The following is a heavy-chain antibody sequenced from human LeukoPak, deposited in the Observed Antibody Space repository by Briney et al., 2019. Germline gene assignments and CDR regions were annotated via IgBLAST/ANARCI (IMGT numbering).Heavy chain of an antibody. J-gene: IGHJ3*02. D-gene: IGHD4-17*01. Sequence: KPSETLSLTCAVYGGSFSGYYWSWIRQPPGKGLEWIGEINHSGSTNYNPSLKSRVTISVDTSKNQFSLKLSSVTAADTAVYYCARSLPPYGGDDAFDIWGQGTMVTVSS. CDR2: INHSGST. V-gene: IGHV4-34*01. CDR1: GGSFSGYY. CDR3: ARSLPPYGGDDAFDI.